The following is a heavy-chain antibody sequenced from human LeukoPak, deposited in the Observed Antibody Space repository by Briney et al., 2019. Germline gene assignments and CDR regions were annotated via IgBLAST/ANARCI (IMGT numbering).Heavy chain of an antibody. Sequence: SETLSLTCAVSGGSISSSNWWNWVRQPPGKGLEWIGEVYHSGSTNYKPSLKSRATISVDKSKNHFSLKLSSVTAADTAVYYCARGGYSYGTNWFDPWGQGTLVTVSS. D-gene: IGHD5-18*01. V-gene: IGHV4-4*02. CDR1: GGSISSSNW. J-gene: IGHJ5*02. CDR2: VYHSGST. CDR3: ARGGYSYGTNWFDP.